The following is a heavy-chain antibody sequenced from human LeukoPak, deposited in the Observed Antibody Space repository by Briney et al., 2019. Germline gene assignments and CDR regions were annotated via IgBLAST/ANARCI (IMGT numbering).Heavy chain of an antibody. CDR2: ISSSGSTI. D-gene: IGHD1-14*01. CDR3: ARLPGTRSDYYYGMDV. Sequence: GGSLRLSCAASGFTFSSYEMNWVRQAPGKGLEWVSYISSSGSTIYYADSVKGRFTTSRDNAKNSLYLQMNSLRAEDTAVYYCARLPGTRSDYYYGMDVWGQGTTVTVSS. CDR1: GFTFSSYE. J-gene: IGHJ6*02. V-gene: IGHV3-48*03.